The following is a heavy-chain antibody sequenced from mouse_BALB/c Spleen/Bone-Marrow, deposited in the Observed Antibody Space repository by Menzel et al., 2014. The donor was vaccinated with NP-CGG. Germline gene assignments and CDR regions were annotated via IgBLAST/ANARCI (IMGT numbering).Heavy chain of an antibody. CDR2: IDPANGYT. CDR3: ARSDY. V-gene: IGHV14-3*02. CDR1: GFNIXDTY. Sequence: VQLQQSGAELVKPGASVKLSCTASGFNIXDTYMHWVRQRPEQGLEWIGRIDPANGYTKYDPKFQGKATITADTSPNTAYLQLSSLTSEDTAVYYCARSDYWGQGTTLTVSS. J-gene: IGHJ2*01.